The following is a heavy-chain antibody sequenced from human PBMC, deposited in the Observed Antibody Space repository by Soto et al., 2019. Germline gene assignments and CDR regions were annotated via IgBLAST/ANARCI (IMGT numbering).Heavy chain of an antibody. CDR2: IYSGGST. Sequence: PGGSLRLSCAASGFTVSSNYMSWVRQAPGKGLEWVSVIYSGGSTYYADSVKGRFTISRDNSKNTLYLQMNSLRAEDTAVYYCARDSSSWYEDGYYYYYGMDVWGQGATVTVSS. V-gene: IGHV3-66*01. CDR3: ARDSSSWYEDGYYYYYGMDV. CDR1: GFTVSSNY. D-gene: IGHD6-13*01. J-gene: IGHJ6*02.